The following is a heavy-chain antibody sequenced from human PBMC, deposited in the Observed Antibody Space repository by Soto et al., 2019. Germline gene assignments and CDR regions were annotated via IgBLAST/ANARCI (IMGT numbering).Heavy chain of an antibody. J-gene: IGHJ4*02. V-gene: IGHV3-23*01. CDR2: IGGAGVIR. Sequence: PGGSLRLSCTASGFTFSSYAMNWVRQAPGKGLEWVSVIGGAGVIRSYADSVRGRFTISRDNSKNTVYLQMNGLRAEDTAVYYCAKLDDGSGYPYYFDSWGQGT. CDR1: GFTFSSYA. D-gene: IGHD3-22*01. CDR3: AKLDDGSGYPYYFDS.